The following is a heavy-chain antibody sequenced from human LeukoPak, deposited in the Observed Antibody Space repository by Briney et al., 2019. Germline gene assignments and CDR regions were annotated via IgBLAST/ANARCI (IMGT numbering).Heavy chain of an antibody. CDR3: ARDQSRIAAGRAMDV. CDR2: IYHSGST. V-gene: IGHV4-31*03. J-gene: IGHJ6*03. CDR1: GGSISSGGYY. D-gene: IGHD6-13*01. Sequence: SETLSLTCTVSGGSISSGGYYWSWIRQHPGKGLEWIGYIYHSGSTNYNPSLKSRVTISVDTSENQFSLRLTSVTAADAAVYYCARDQSRIAAGRAMDVWGKGTTVTVSS.